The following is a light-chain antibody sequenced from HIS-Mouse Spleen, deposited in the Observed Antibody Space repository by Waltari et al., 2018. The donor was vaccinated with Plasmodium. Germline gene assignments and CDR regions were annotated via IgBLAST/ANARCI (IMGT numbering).Light chain of an antibody. Sequence: DIQMTQSPSSLSASVRARVTFTCQASQDISNYLNWYQQKPGKAPKLLIYDASNLETGVPSRFSGSGSGTDFTFTISSLQPEDIATYYCQQYDNLPPYTFGQGTKLEIK. CDR3: QQYDNLPPYT. V-gene: IGKV1-33*01. CDR2: DAS. CDR1: QDISNY. J-gene: IGKJ2*01.